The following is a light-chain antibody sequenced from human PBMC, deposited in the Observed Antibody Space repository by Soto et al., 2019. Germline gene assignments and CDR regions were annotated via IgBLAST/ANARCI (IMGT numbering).Light chain of an antibody. V-gene: IGKV3-20*01. CDR3: QQCGGSPLFS. J-gene: IGKJ3*01. CDR1: QYIGSA. Sequence: EVVLTQSPATLSVSPGDRATLSCRASQYIGSAVAWYHQRSGQAPRLLIFDASIRVPTTPARFSGSVSGTEFTLTISRLEPEDFAVYYCQQCGGSPLFSFGPGTRVDI. CDR2: DAS.